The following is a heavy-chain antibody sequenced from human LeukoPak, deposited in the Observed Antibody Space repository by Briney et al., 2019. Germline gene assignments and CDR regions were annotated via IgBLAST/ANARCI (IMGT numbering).Heavy chain of an antibody. D-gene: IGHD6-19*01. CDR1: GYTFTSYA. Sequence: ASVKVSCKASGYTFTSYAISWVRQAPGQGLEWMGGIIPIFGTANYAQKFPGRVTITADESTSTAYMELSSLRSEDTAVYYCARRIAVAGDAFDIWGQGTMVTVSS. V-gene: IGHV1-69*13. CDR2: IIPIFGTA. CDR3: ARRIAVAGDAFDI. J-gene: IGHJ3*02.